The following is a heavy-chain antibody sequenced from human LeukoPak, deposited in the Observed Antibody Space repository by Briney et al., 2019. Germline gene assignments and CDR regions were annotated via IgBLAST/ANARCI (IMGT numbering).Heavy chain of an antibody. V-gene: IGHV1-2*02. Sequence: ASVKVSCKASGFAFNGFYMYWVRQAPGQGLEWMGWIKADTGATMYSEKFQGRVTMTRDTFFGTLYMELSSLASDDTAVYYCTRDGDWHHQDFDLWGQGTLVTVSS. D-gene: IGHD2-21*02. J-gene: IGHJ4*02. CDR3: TRDGDWHHQDFDL. CDR2: IKADTGAT. CDR1: GFAFNGFY.